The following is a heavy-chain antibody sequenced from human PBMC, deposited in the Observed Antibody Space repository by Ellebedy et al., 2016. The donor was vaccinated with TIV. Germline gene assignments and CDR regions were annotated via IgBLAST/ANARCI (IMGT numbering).Heavy chain of an antibody. Sequence: AASVKVSCNASGYTFTSYDTNWVRQVTGQGLEWTGWMNPNSGNTGYAQKFQCRVTMTRNTSISTAYMELSSLRSEDTAVYYCARGGGNTAMVVDYWGQGTLVTVSS. CDR1: GYTFTSYD. CDR2: MNPNSGNT. J-gene: IGHJ4*02. D-gene: IGHD5-18*01. CDR3: ARGGGNTAMVVDY. V-gene: IGHV1-8*01.